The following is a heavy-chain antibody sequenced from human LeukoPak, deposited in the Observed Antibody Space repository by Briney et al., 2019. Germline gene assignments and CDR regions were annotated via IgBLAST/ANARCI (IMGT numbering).Heavy chain of an antibody. Sequence: GGSLRLSCAASGFTFSSYSMNWVRQATGKGLEWVSSISSSSSYIYYADSVKGRFTISRDNAKNSLYLQMNSLRAEDTAVYYCARERQWLGSDYWGQGTLVTVSS. V-gene: IGHV3-21*04. CDR2: ISSSSSYI. CDR1: GFTFSSYS. CDR3: ARERQWLGSDY. J-gene: IGHJ4*02. D-gene: IGHD6-19*01.